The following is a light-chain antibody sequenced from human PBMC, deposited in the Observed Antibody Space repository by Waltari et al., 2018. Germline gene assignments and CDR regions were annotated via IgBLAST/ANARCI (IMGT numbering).Light chain of an antibody. CDR2: QDN. Sequence: SYELTQPSSVSVSPGQTARIPRSGDILAKTHARGFQQKPGQAPLLVIFQDNLRPSGIPERFSGSSSGTTVTLTISGAHVDDEADYHCYSASDNNLVIFGGGTKLTVL. V-gene: IGLV3-27*01. CDR3: YSASDNNLVI. J-gene: IGLJ2*01. CDR1: ILAKTH.